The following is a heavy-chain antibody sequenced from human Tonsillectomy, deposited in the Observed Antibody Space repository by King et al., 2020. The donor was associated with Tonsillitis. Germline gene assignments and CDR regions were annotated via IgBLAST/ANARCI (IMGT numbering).Heavy chain of an antibody. CDR1: GFIFSTYA. V-gene: IGHV3-30-3*01. J-gene: IGHJ5*02. CDR3: AGDQGFLGWLSAFPPNNWFDP. D-gene: IGHD3-3*01. CDR2: ISYDGSNK. Sequence: VQLVESGGGVVQPGRSLRLSCAASGFIFSTYAVHWVRQAPGKGLEWVAVISYDGSNKYYADSVKGRFTISRDTSKNTLYLQMNSLRAEDTAVYYCAGDQGFLGWLSAFPPNNWFDPWGQGTLVTVSS.